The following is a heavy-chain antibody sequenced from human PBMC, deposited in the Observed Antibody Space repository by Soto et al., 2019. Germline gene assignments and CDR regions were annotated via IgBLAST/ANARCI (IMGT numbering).Heavy chain of an antibody. CDR1: GYTFTSYD. CDR3: TRGRLVTGRHYYDGLDV. J-gene: IGHJ6*02. V-gene: IGHV1-8*01. CDR2: MNPNLGNT. Sequence: QMQLVQSGAEVKKPGASVKVSCKASGYTFTSYDLNWVRQASGQRPEWMGWMNPNLGNTDYAQRFQNRVTMTRDTSTRTAYMELSNLESGDTAVYYCTRGRLVTGRHYYDGLDVWGQGTTVTVSS. D-gene: IGHD2-21*02.